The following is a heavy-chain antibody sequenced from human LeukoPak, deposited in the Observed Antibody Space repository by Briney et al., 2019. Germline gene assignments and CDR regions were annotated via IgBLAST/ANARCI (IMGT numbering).Heavy chain of an antibody. Sequence: GGLLRLSCVASGFTFSSYAMSWVRQAPGKGLEWVSGISGSGGSTYYADSAKGRFTISRDNSKNTLYLQMNSLRAEDTAVYYCAKEPQMYYDSSGYYYFNYWGQGTLVTVSS. CDR1: GFTFSSYA. CDR2: ISGSGGST. J-gene: IGHJ4*02. D-gene: IGHD3-22*01. CDR3: AKEPQMYYDSSGYYYFNY. V-gene: IGHV3-23*01.